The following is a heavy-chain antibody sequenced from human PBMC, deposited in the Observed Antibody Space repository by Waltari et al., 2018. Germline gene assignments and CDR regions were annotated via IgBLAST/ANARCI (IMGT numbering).Heavy chain of an antibody. CDR3: ASYSPWNDH. D-gene: IGHD1-1*01. CDR2: IESNAVVVTG. J-gene: IGHJ4*02. Sequence: EVQLVESGGGFVKPGGSLRLSCVASGFTFTDAWMSWVRQAPGKGVEGGGGIESNAVVVTGVYAAPAKDKFTNSRDDSKNTLYLQINSPQSEDTAAYYCASYSPWNDHWGQGTLVTVSS. V-gene: IGHV3-15*04. CDR1: GFTFTDAW.